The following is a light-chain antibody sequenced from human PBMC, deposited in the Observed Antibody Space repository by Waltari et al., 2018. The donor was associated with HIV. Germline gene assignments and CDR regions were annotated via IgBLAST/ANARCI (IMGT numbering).Light chain of an antibody. V-gene: IGKV3-20*01. CDR1: QSGTSRY. CDR2: GAS. Sequence: EIVLTQSPGPLSLSPGEGVTLSCRASQSGTSRYLAWYQQKPGQAPRLLIYGASNRATGSPDRFSGSGSGTDFTLTISRLEPEDVAVYYCQQYSRSPLTFGQGTKLEIK. J-gene: IGKJ2*01. CDR3: QQYSRSPLT.